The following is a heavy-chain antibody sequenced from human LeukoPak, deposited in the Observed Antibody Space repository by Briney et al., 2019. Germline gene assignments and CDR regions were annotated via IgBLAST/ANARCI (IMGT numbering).Heavy chain of an antibody. V-gene: IGHV5-51*01. D-gene: IGHD1-26*01. CDR2: IYPGDSDT. Sequence: GESLKISCKGSGYSFTSYWIGWVRQMPGKGLEWMGIIYPGDSDTRYSPSFQGQVTISADKSISTSYLQWSSLKASDTAMYYCARHVVGARYYYYYYMDVWGKGTTVTVSS. J-gene: IGHJ6*03. CDR3: ARHVVGARYYYYYYMDV. CDR1: GYSFTSYW.